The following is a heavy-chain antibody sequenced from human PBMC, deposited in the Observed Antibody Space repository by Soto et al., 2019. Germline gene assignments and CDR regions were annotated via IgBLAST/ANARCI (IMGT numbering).Heavy chain of an antibody. CDR3: ARSYCGSISCSPWDAFDI. CDR2: IGSSGTGI. D-gene: IGHD2-2*01. V-gene: IGHV3-48*03. CDR1: GFTFSSYE. J-gene: IGHJ3*02. Sequence: GGSLRLSCAASGFTFSSYEMNWVRQAPGKGLEWVSYIGSSGTGIFYTDSVKGRFTISGDNAQNSLHLQMNSLRAEDTAVYYCARSYCGSISCSPWDAFDIWGQGTMVTVSS.